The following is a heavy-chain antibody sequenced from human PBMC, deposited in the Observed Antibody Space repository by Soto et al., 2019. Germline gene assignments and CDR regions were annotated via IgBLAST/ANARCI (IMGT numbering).Heavy chain of an antibody. CDR1: GGSIRSYY. J-gene: IGHJ6*02. CDR3: ARDLWGYCGTDCYPLDV. D-gene: IGHD2-21*02. Sequence: SETLSLTCTVSGGSIRSYYWSWIRQPPGKGLEWIGYIYSSGSTSYNPSLKSRITISVDTSKNQFSLKLTSVAAADTAVYYCARDLWGYCGTDCYPLDVWGQGTTVTVSS. CDR2: IYSSGST. V-gene: IGHV4-59*01.